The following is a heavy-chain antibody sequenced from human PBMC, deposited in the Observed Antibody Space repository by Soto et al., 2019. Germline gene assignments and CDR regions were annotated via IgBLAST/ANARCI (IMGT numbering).Heavy chain of an antibody. CDR2: IGGSGGST. CDR3: AKSYYYDSSGYLVY. V-gene: IGHV3-23*01. D-gene: IGHD3-22*01. CDR1: GFTFSSYA. J-gene: IGHJ4*02. Sequence: GGSLRLSCAASGFTFSSYAMSWVRQAPGKGLEWVSTIGGSGGSTYYADSVKGRFTISRDNSKDTLYLQMNSLRAEDTAVYYCAKSYYYDSSGYLVYWGQGTLVTVSS.